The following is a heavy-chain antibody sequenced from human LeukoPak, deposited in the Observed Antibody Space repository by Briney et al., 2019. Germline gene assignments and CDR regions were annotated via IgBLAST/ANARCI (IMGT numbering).Heavy chain of an antibody. CDR1: GGSISSYY. J-gene: IGHJ3*02. V-gene: IGHV4-59*01. CDR2: IYYSGST. Sequence: SETLSLTCTVSGGSISSYYWSWIRQPPGKGLEWNGYIYYSGSTNYNPSLKSRVTISVDTSKNQFSLKLSSVTAADTAVSYCARPYSSGWSSDAFDIWGQGTMVTVSS. CDR3: ARPYSSGWSSDAFDI. D-gene: IGHD6-19*01.